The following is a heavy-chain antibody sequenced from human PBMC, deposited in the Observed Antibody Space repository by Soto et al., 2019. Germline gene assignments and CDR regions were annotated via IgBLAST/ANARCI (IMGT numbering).Heavy chain of an antibody. CDR1: GFTFSSYS. CDR2: ISSSSSYI. V-gene: IGHV3-21*01. D-gene: IGHD6-19*01. J-gene: IGHJ5*02. Sequence: EVQLVESGGGLVKPGGSLRLSCAASGFTFSSYSMNWVRQAPGKGLEWVSSISSSSSYIYYADSVKGRFTISRDNAKNSLYLQMNSLRAEDTAVYYCARDPEQWLVDNWFAPWGQGTLVTVSS. CDR3: ARDPEQWLVDNWFAP.